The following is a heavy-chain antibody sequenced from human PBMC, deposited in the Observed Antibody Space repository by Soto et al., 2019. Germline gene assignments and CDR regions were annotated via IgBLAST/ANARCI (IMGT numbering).Heavy chain of an antibody. V-gene: IGHV4-59*08. CDR3: ARAENFDWLSSFDY. CDR2: IYYSGST. CDR1: GGSISSYY. J-gene: IGHJ4*02. Sequence: PSETLSLTCTVSGGSISSYYWSWIRQPPGKGLEWIGYIYYSGSTNYNPSLKSRVTISVDTSKNQFSLKLSSVTAADTAVYYCARAENFDWLSSFDYWGQGTLVTVSS. D-gene: IGHD3-9*01.